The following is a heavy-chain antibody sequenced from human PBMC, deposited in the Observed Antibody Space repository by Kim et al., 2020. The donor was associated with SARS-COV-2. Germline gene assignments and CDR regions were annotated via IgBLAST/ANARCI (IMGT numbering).Heavy chain of an antibody. D-gene: IGHD3-10*01. CDR1: GFTFSSYW. V-gene: IGHV3-7*03. Sequence: GGSLRLSCAASGFTFSSYWMSWVRQAPGKGLEWVANIKQDGSEKYYVDSVKGRFTISRDNAKNSLYLQMNSLRAEDTAVYYCARDLEGSGSYYNWWVRPNYYYGMDVWGQGTTVTVSS. CDR3: ARDLEGSGSYYNWWVRPNYYYGMDV. J-gene: IGHJ6*02. CDR2: IKQDGSEK.